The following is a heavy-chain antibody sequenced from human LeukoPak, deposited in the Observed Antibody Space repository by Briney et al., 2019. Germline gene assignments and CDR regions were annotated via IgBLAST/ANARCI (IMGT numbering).Heavy chain of an antibody. CDR1: GGSISSYY. V-gene: IGHV4-59*01. CDR3: PGAQQWLAFDY. Sequence: SETLSLTCTVSGGSISSYYWSWIRQPPGKGLEWIGSIYNSGTTNYNPSLKSRVTISVDTSMNQLSLRLSSVTAAAPAVYYWPGAQQWLAFDYWGQGTPVTVSS. D-gene: IGHD6-19*01. CDR2: IYNSGTT. J-gene: IGHJ4*02.